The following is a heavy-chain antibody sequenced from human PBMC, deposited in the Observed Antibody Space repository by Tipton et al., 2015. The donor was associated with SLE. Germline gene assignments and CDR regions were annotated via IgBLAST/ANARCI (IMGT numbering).Heavy chain of an antibody. CDR1: GGSFSGYY. V-gene: IGHV4-4*07. Sequence: GLVKPSETLSLTCAVYGGSFSGYYWSWIRQPAGKGLEWIGRIYTSGSTNYNPSLKSRVTISVDTSKNQFSLKLSSVTAADTAVYYCAREGPREPYEGAFDIWGQGTMVTVSS. CDR3: AREGPREPYEGAFDI. CDR2: IYTSGST. D-gene: IGHD1-26*01. J-gene: IGHJ3*02.